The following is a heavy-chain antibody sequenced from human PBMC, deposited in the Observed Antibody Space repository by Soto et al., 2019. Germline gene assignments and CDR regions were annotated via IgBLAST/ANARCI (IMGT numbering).Heavy chain of an antibody. J-gene: IGHJ4*02. D-gene: IGHD5-12*01. Sequence: SETPSLTCTFAGFSISSYYLILLRPPPGKGLEWIGYIYYSGSTNYNPSLKSRVTISVDTSKNQFSLKLSSVTAADTAVYYCARHLWWLDYWGQGTLVTVSS. V-gene: IGHV4-59*08. CDR3: ARHLWWLDY. CDR1: GFSISSYY. CDR2: IYYSGST.